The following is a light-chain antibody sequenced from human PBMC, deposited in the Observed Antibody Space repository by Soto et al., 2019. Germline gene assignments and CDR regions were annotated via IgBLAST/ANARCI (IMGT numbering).Light chain of an antibody. CDR3: HQYDVSPRT. CDR2: GAS. V-gene: IGKV3-20*01. J-gene: IGKJ1*01. Sequence: EIVLTQSPGTLSLSPGERATLSCRASQSVSRSYIAWYHQKPGQAPRLLIYGASSRATGIPDRFSGSGSGTDFTLTISRLEPEDFAVYYCHQYDVSPRTFGQGTKVEI. CDR1: QSVSRSY.